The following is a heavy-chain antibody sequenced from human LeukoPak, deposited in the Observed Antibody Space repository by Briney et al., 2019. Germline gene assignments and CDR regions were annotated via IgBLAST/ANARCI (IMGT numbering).Heavy chain of an antibody. D-gene: IGHD1-26*01. CDR2: ISSSSSYI. CDR1: GFTFSSYS. V-gene: IGHV3-21*01. J-gene: IGHJ6*02. Sequence: GGSLRLSCAASGFTFSSYSMNWVRQAPGKGLEWVSSISSSSSYIYYADSVKGRFTISRDNAKNSLYLQMNSLRAEDTAVYYCARSFEEWEPPNGMDVWGQGTTVTVSS. CDR3: ARSFEEWEPPNGMDV.